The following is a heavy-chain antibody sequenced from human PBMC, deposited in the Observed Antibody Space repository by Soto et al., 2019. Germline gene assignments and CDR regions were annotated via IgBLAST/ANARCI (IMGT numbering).Heavy chain of an antibody. CDR3: ARRGGALGY. Sequence: EVQLMESGGGLVQPGGSLRLSCAASGFTFSSYAMSWVRQAPGKGLEWVSVITGSGSTTYYADSVKGRFTISRDNSKNTRYLQMNSLGAEDTAVYYCARRGGALGYWGQGTLVTVSS. D-gene: IGHD3-16*01. J-gene: IGHJ4*02. V-gene: IGHV3-23*01. CDR1: GFTFSSYA. CDR2: ITGSGSTT.